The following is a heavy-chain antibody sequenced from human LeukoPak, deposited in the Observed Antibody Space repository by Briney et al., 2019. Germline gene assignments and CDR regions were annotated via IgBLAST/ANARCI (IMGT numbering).Heavy chain of an antibody. Sequence: GASVKVSCKASAGTFTSYGVTWVRQAPGQSLEWMGWINAGNGNTKYSQRLQDRVTITRDTSASTAYMELNSLTSEDTAVYYCAREYSLGSGSLQHWGQGTLVTVSS. CDR1: AGTFTSYG. CDR3: AREYSLGSGSLQH. CDR2: INAGNGNT. V-gene: IGHV1-3*01. J-gene: IGHJ1*01. D-gene: IGHD3-10*01.